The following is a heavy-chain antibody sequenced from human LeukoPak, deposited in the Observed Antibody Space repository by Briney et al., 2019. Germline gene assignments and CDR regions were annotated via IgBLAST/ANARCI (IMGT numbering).Heavy chain of an antibody. CDR3: ARGSDYFDY. J-gene: IGHJ4*02. V-gene: IGHV4-31*11. CDR1: GVSISSADFY. CDR2: IYYSGSA. Sequence: SQTLSLTCAVSGVSISSADFYWSWIRQHPGKGLEWIGFIYYSGSAYYNPSLKSRVSISVDTSKNQFSLTLNSVTAADTAVYYCARGSDYFDYWGQGTLVTVSS.